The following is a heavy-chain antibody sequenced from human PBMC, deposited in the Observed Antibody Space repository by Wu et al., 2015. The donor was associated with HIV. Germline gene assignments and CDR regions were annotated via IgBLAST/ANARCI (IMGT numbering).Heavy chain of an antibody. CDR3: ARDDYYDSSGPRAPWYFDL. CDR1: GYTFTSYG. CDR2: ISGYNDNT. Sequence: QGQLVQSGAEVKKPGASVKVSCKASGYTFTSYGISWVRQAPGQGLEWMGWISGYNDNTNYAQKVQGRVTMTTDTSTSTAYMELRSLRSDDTAVYYCARDDYYDSSGPRAPWYFDLWAVAPWSLSPQ. J-gene: IGHJ2*01. V-gene: IGHV1-18*01. D-gene: IGHD3-22*01.